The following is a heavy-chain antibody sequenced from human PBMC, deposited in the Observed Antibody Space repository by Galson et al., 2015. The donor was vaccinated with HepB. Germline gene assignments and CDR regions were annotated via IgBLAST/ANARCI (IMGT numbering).Heavy chain of an antibody. V-gene: IGHV4-34*01. CDR3: ARGRAFDI. CDR2: MNHSGRT. J-gene: IGHJ3*02. Sequence: SETLSLTCTVNDGSFRGYQWSWIRQPPRKGLEWIGEMNHSGRTDTNPSLKSRVTISVDTSNNQFFLRLSSVTAADTAVYYCARGRAFDIWDQGAMVTVSS. CDR1: DGSFRGYQ.